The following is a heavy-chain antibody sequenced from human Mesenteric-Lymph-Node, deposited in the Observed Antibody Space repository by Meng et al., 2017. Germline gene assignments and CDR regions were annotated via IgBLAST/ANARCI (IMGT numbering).Heavy chain of an antibody. CDR1: GGSIRNDQW. Sequence: QVQRRESGPGLVKLSGPLSLTCDVSGGSIRNDQWWSWVRQAPGKGLEWIGEIYHSGRTNYNPSVKSRVSMSVDKSQNHFSLRLSSVTAADTAVYYCASPLGILGIVDLWGRGTLVTVSS. D-gene: IGHD7-27*01. V-gene: IGHV4-4*02. J-gene: IGHJ2*01. CDR3: ASPLGILGIVDL. CDR2: IYHSGRT.